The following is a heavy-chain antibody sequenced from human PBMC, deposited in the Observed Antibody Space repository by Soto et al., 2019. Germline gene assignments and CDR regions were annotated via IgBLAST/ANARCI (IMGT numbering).Heavy chain of an antibody. CDR3: AGVPRGGTYYFDR. CDR2: IFPGDGDT. D-gene: IGHD2-15*01. J-gene: IGHJ4*02. V-gene: IGHV5-51*01. CDR1: GYIFTDYW. Sequence: PGESLKISCNSSGYIFTDYWIAWVRQMPGEGLEWMGSIFPGDGDTRYSPPFQGQVTISADKSISTAYLQWSSLKASDTAMYYCAGVPRGGTYYFDRWGLGTLVTVSS.